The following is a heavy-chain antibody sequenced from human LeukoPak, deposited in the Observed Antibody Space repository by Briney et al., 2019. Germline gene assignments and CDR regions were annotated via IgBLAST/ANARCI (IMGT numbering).Heavy chain of an antibody. V-gene: IGHV3-30-3*01. Sequence: GGSLRLSCAASGFTFSSYAMHWFRQAPGKGLEWVAVISYDGSNKYYADSVKGRFTISRDNSKNTLYLQMNSLRAEDTAVYYCARSSTVVTLDFDYWGQGTLVTVSS. CDR3: ARSSTVVTLDFDY. CDR2: ISYDGSNK. J-gene: IGHJ4*02. CDR1: GFTFSSYA. D-gene: IGHD4-23*01.